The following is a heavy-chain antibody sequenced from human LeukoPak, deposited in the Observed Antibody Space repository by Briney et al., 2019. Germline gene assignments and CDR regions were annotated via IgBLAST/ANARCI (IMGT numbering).Heavy chain of an antibody. CDR1: GYSFPSYW. D-gene: IGHD5-24*01. CDR3: ARLGGRWLRGAFDI. CDR2: IYPGDSDT. V-gene: IGHV5-51*01. J-gene: IGHJ3*02. Sequence: GESLQISCKGSGYSFPSYWIGWVRQMPGKGLEWMGIIYPGDSDTKYNPSFQGRVTISADKSISTAYLQWSSLKASDTAMYYCARLGGRWLRGAFDIWGQGTMVTVSS.